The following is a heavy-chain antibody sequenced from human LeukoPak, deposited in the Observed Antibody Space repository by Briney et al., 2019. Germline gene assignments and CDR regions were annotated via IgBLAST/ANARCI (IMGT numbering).Heavy chain of an antibody. Sequence: PGGSLRLSCAASGFTFSSYGMHWVRQAPGKGLEWVAVISYDGSNKFYADSVKGRFAISRGNSKNTLYLQMNNLRAEDTAVYYCAKAGYSSGWRNFDYWGQGTLVTVSS. J-gene: IGHJ4*02. V-gene: IGHV3-30*18. CDR3: AKAGYSSGWRNFDY. D-gene: IGHD6-19*01. CDR1: GFTFSSYG. CDR2: ISYDGSNK.